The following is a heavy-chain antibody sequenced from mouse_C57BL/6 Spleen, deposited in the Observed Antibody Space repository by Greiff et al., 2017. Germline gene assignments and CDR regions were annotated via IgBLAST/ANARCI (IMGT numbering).Heavy chain of an antibody. D-gene: IGHD2-12*01. Sequence: EVQLVESGAGLVKPGGSLKLSCAASGFTFSSYAMSWVRQTPEKRLEWVAYISSGGDYIYYADTVKGRFTISRDNARNSLYLQRISLKSEDTAMYYCTRDTDYSNYRHMDYWGQGALVTVSS. V-gene: IGHV5-9-1*02. CDR3: TRDTDYSNYRHMDY. CDR1: GFTFSSYA. CDR2: ISSGGDYI. J-gene: IGHJ4*01.